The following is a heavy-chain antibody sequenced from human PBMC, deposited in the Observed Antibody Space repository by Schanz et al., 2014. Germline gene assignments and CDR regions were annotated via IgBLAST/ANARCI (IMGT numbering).Heavy chain of an antibody. J-gene: IGHJ4*02. CDR1: GFMFSSYG. Sequence: EVQLVESGGGLVQPGGSLRLSCAASGFMFSSYGMHWVRQAPGKGLLWVSALSEGGGGTHYADSVRGRFTISRDNSKNTLYLQMNSLRAEDTAVYYCAKSLESCPGGRCSRGYFDYWGQGTLVTVSS. D-gene: IGHD2-8*02. CDR2: LSEGGGGT. CDR3: AKSLESCPGGRCSRGYFDY. V-gene: IGHV3-23*04.